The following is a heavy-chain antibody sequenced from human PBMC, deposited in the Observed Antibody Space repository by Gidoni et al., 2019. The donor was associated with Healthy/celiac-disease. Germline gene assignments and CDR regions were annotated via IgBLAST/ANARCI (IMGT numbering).Heavy chain of an antibody. CDR3: AKDLRGGEVVAAFDP. CDR1: GFTFSSYA. Sequence: EVQLLESGGGLVQPGGSLRLSCAASGFTFSSYAMSWVRQAPGKGLGWVSAISGSGGSTYYADSVKGRFTISRDNSKNTLYLQMNSLRAEDTAVYYCAKDLRGGEVVAAFDPWGQGTLVTVSS. V-gene: IGHV3-23*01. CDR2: ISGSGGST. D-gene: IGHD2-15*01. J-gene: IGHJ5*02.